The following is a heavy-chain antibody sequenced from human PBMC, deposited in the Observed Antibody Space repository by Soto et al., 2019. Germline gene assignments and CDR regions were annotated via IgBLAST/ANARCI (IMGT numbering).Heavy chain of an antibody. J-gene: IGHJ4*02. CDR1: GFTYSTYT. CDR3: ASAGVSSTAYTWNDGTYFDY. Sequence: QVQLVESGGGVVQPGRSLRLSCAASGFTYSTYTMHWVRQAPGKGLEWVAVISYDGNNKFYADSVKGRLTISRDSTKHPLYPHMNRLGPDDPAMYYCASAGVSSTAYTWNDGTYFDYWGQGALVTVSS. CDR2: ISYDGNNK. D-gene: IGHD1-20*01. V-gene: IGHV3-30-3*01.